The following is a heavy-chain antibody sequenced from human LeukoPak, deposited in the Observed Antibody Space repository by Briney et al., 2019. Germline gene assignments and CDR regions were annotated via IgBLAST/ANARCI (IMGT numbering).Heavy chain of an antibody. D-gene: IGHD3-22*01. CDR1: GGSISSSSYY. CDR3: ARVKIRGYYDSSGRPPLYYFDY. V-gene: IGHV4-39*01. Sequence: SQTLSLTCTVSGGSISSSSYYWGWIRQPPGKGLEWIGSIYYSGSTYYNPSLKSRVTISVDTSKNQFSLKLSSVTAADTAVYYCARVKIRGYYDSSGRPPLYYFDYWGQGTLVTVSS. J-gene: IGHJ4*02. CDR2: IYYSGST.